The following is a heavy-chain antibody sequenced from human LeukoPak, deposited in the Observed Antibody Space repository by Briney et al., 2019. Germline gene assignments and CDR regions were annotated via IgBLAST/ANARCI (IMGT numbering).Heavy chain of an antibody. CDR1: GFTFNTYT. CDR3: ARTYYDILTGYNPYFDY. J-gene: IGHJ4*02. Sequence: PGGSLRLSCAASGFTFNTYTMNWVRQAPGKGLEWVSSITASSTAICSADSVKGRFTISRDNAKNFLYLQMNSLRAEDTAVYYCARTYYDILTGYNPYFDYWGQGILVTVSS. CDR2: ITASSTAI. D-gene: IGHD3-9*01. V-gene: IGHV3-21*01.